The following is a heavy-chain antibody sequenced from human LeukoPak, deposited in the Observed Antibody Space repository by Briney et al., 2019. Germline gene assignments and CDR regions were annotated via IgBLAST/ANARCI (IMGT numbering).Heavy chain of an antibody. V-gene: IGHV1-8*03. Sequence: ASVKVSCKASGYTFTSYYMHWVRQAPGQGLEWMGWMNPNSGNTGYAQKFQGRVTITRNTSISTAYMELSSLRSEDTAVYYCARRGPMAARRGNWFDPWGQGTLVTVSS. J-gene: IGHJ5*02. CDR3: ARRGPMAARRGNWFDP. CDR2: MNPNSGNT. CDR1: GYTFTSYY. D-gene: IGHD6-6*01.